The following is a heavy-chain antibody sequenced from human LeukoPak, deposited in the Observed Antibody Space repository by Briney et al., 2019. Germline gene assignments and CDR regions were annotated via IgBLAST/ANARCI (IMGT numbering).Heavy chain of an antibody. V-gene: IGHV3-9*01. D-gene: IGHD4-23*01. J-gene: IGHJ4*02. CDR2: ISWNSGTI. Sequence: GRSLRLSCAGSGFIFNNYAMHWVRQPPGKGLEWVSGISWNSGTIDYADSVRGRFSISRDNAKNTLYLQMSSLRVEDTAVYYCARGRPHGNDYWGQGTLVTVSS. CDR1: GFIFNNYA. CDR3: ARGRPHGNDY.